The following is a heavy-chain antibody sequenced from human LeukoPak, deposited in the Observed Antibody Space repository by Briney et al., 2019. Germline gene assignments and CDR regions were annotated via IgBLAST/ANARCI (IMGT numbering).Heavy chain of an antibody. CDR2: SYGADST. J-gene: IGHJ5*02. V-gene: IGHV3-53*01. CDR3: AKVPSSLYGDWFDP. CDR1: GFDVRSSY. Sequence: GGSLRLSCAVSGFDVRSSYLTWVRQAPGKGLQWLLVSYGADSTYYADSVKGRFTISRDNSKNTLYLQMDSLRAEDTAVYYCAKVPSSLYGDWFDPWGQGTLVIVSS. D-gene: IGHD2-2*01.